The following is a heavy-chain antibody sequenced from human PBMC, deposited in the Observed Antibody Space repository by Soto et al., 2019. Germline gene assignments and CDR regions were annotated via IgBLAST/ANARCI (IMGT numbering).Heavy chain of an antibody. CDR1: ADTFTGYT. J-gene: IGHJ4*02. CDR3: ARSRGSYYTNFDS. CDR2: VIPILGAS. Sequence: SVKVSCKASADTFTGYTVTWVRQAPGQGLEWEGRVIPILGASNFAQKFQGRVTISADKSADTAYMVLTGLTSEDTAVYYCARSRGSYYTNFDSWGQGTLVTVSS. D-gene: IGHD3-10*01. V-gene: IGHV1-69*08.